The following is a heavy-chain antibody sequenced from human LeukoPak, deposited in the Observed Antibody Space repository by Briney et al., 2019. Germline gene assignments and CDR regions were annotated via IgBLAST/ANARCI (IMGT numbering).Heavy chain of an antibody. CDR3: ARGRGGFYYYYMDV. V-gene: IGHV1-2*02. Sequence: ASVKVSCKASGYTFTGYYMHWVRQAPGQGLEWMGWINPNSGGTNYAQKFQGRVTMTRDTPISTAHTELSRLRSDDTAVYYCARGRGGFYYYYMDVWGKGTTVTVSS. CDR1: GYTFTGYY. J-gene: IGHJ6*03. CDR2: INPNSGGT.